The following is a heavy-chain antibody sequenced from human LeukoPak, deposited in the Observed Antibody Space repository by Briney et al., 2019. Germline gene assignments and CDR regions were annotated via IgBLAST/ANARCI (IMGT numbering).Heavy chain of an antibody. D-gene: IGHD6-13*01. Sequence: SQTLSLTCAISGDSVSSNSAAWNWIRQSPSRHLHWLGRTYYRSKWHNDYAVSVKSRITINPDTSKNQFSLQLNSVTPEDTAVYYCARAAAAATGGWFDPWGQGTLVTVSS. CDR1: GDSVSSNSAA. J-gene: IGHJ5*02. V-gene: IGHV6-1*01. CDR2: TYYRSKWHN. CDR3: ARAAAAATGGWFDP.